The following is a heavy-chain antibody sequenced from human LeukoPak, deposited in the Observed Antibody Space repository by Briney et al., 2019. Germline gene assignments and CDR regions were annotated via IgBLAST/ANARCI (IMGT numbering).Heavy chain of an antibody. Sequence: ASVTVSCKASGYTFTSYGISWVRQAPGQGLEWMGWISADNGNTNYAPKLQGRGTMTTDTSTSTAYMELRSLRSDDTAVYYCARDSATSTSCCNWFDPWGQGTLVTVSS. V-gene: IGHV1-18*01. J-gene: IGHJ5*02. CDR3: ARDSATSTSCCNWFDP. CDR1: GYTFTSYG. CDR2: ISADNGNT. D-gene: IGHD2-2*01.